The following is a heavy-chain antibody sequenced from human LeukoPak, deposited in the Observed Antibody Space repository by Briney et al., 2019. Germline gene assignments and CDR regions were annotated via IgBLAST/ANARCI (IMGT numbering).Heavy chain of an antibody. J-gene: IGHJ2*01. V-gene: IGHV3-23*01. D-gene: IGHD2-15*01. CDR2: ISGSGGDT. CDR3: AKDAIVVVAAHSYWYFDL. CDR1: GFTFSSYA. Sequence: QPGGSLRLSCAASGFTFSSYAMSWVCQAPGKGLEWVSAISGSGGDTYYADSVKGRFTISRDNSKNTLYLHMNSLRAEDTAVYYCAKDAIVVVAAHSYWYFDLWGRGTLVTVSS.